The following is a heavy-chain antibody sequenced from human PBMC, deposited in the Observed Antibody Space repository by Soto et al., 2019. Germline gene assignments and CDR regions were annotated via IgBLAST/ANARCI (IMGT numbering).Heavy chain of an antibody. V-gene: IGHV3-33*01. CDR2: IWYDGSNK. Sequence: LRLSCAASGFTFSSYGMHWVRQAPGKGLEWVAVIWYDGSNKYYADSVKGRFTISRDNSKNTLYLQMSSLRAEDTAVYYCARDPRSDFWSGYYTHYYYYGMNVWGQGTTVTVS. CDR1: GFTFSSYG. J-gene: IGHJ6*02. CDR3: ARDPRSDFWSGYYTHYYYYGMNV. D-gene: IGHD3-3*01.